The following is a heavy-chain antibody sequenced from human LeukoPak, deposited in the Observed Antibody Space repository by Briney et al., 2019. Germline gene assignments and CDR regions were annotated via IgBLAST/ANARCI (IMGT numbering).Heavy chain of an antibody. V-gene: IGHV1-18*01. J-gene: IGHJ6*03. D-gene: IGHD1-1*01. Sequence: GASVKVSCKASGYTFTSYGISWVRQAPGQGLEWMGWISAYNGNTNYAQKLQGRVTMTTDTSTSTAYMELRSLRSDDTAVYYCARESGPGNGPYYYYYMDVWGKGTTVTVSS. CDR2: ISAYNGNT. CDR3: ARESGPGNGPYYYYYMDV. CDR1: GYTFTSYG.